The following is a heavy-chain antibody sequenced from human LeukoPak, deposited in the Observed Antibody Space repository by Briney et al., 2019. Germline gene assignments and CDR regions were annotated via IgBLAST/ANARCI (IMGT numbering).Heavy chain of an antibody. Sequence: ASVKVSCKASGYTFTSHAMHWVRQAPGQRLEWMGWINAGNGNTKYSQKFQGRVTITRDTSASTAYMELSSLRSEDTAVYYCARAPSPDYYDSSGSLRKPLCWFDPWGQGTLVTVSS. CDR1: GYTFTSHA. D-gene: IGHD3-22*01. J-gene: IGHJ5*02. V-gene: IGHV1-3*01. CDR3: ARAPSPDYYDSSGSLRKPLCWFDP. CDR2: INAGNGNT.